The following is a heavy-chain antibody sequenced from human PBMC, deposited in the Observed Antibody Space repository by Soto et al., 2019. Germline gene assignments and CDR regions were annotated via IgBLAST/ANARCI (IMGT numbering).Heavy chain of an antibody. D-gene: IGHD3-10*01. CDR2: ISPYNGDT. Sequence: GASVKVSCKASGYTFTTYSVSWVRQAPGEGLEWMGWISPYNGDTNYAQKVQGRVTMTEDTSTDTAYMELSSLRSEDTAVYYCATATRDIWFGELADYYYYGMDVWGQGTTVTVSS. CDR1: GYTFTTYS. CDR3: ATATRDIWFGELADYYYYGMDV. J-gene: IGHJ6*02. V-gene: IGHV1-18*01.